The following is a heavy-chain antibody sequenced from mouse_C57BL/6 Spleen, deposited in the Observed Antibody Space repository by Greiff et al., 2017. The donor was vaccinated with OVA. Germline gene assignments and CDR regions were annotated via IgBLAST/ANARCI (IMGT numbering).Heavy chain of an antibody. CDR2: IDPSDSYT. V-gene: IGHV1-50*01. CDR3: AREGLLRY. Sequence: QVHVKQPGAELVKPGASVKLSCKASGYTFTSYWMQWVKQRPGQGLEWIGEIDPSDSYTNYNQKFKGKATLTVDTSSSTAYMQLSSLTSEDSAVYYCAREGLLRYWGQGTTLTVSS. D-gene: IGHD1-1*01. J-gene: IGHJ2*01. CDR1: GYTFTSYW.